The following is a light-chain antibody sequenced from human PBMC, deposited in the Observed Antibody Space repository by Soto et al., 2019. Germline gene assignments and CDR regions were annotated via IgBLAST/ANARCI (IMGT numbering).Light chain of an antibody. J-gene: IGKJ4*02. V-gene: IGKV3-11*01. CDR3: QQRSK. Sequence: EIVLTQSPATLSLSPGERATLSCRASQSVSSYLAWYQQKPGQAPRLLIYDASNRATGIPARFSGSGSGTDFTLTISSLEPEDFAVYYRQQRSKFGGGTKVDIK. CDR1: QSVSSY. CDR2: DAS.